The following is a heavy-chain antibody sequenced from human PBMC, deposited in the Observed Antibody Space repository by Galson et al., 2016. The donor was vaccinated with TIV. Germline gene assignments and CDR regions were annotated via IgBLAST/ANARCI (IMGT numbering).Heavy chain of an antibody. CDR3: AKMDRSGFDYVRRFDF. D-gene: IGHD3-22*01. V-gene: IGHV3-23*01. Sequence: SLRLSCAASGFTFSSFAVSWVRQAPGKGLEWVSGISAGGGRTNYAESVKGRFTISRDNPKNTLYLQMSRLRAEDTAVYFCAKMDRSGFDYVRRFDFWGQGTLATVSS. J-gene: IGHJ4*02. CDR2: ISAGGGRT. CDR1: GFTFSSFA.